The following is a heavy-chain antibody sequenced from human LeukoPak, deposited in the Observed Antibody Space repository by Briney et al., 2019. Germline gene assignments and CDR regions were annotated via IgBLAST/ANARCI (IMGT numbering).Heavy chain of an antibody. Sequence: QPGGSLRLSCAASEFTVFTFSGSAMGWVRQAPGKGLQWVSVIYSGGSTYYADSVKGRFTISRDNSKNTLYLQMNSLRAEDTAVYYCAKVFYDERPGAVYWGQGTLVTVSS. CDR3: AKVFYDERPGAVY. CDR1: EFTVFTFSGSA. CDR2: IYSGGST. J-gene: IGHJ1*01. D-gene: IGHD5/OR15-5a*01. V-gene: IGHV3-23*03.